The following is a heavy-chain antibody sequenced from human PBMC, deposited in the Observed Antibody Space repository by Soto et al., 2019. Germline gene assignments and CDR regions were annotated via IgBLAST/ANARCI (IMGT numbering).Heavy chain of an antibody. Sequence: SQTLSLTCAISGDSVSSNSAAWNWIRQSPSRGLEWLGRTYYRSKWYNDYAVSVKSRITINPDTSKNQFSLQLNSVTPEDTAVYYCAREWLYCSGGSCYRAFDYWGQGTLVTVSS. CDR1: GDSVSSNSAA. J-gene: IGHJ4*02. D-gene: IGHD2-15*01. CDR3: AREWLYCSGGSCYRAFDY. CDR2: TYYRSKWYN. V-gene: IGHV6-1*01.